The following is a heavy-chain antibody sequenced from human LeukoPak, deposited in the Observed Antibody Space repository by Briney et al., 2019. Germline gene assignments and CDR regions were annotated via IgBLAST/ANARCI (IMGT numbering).Heavy chain of an antibody. J-gene: IGHJ6*02. D-gene: IGHD2/OR15-2a*01. V-gene: IGHV3-7*05. Sequence: GGSLRLSCAASGFTFSSYWMSWVRQAPAKGLERVANIKQDGSEKYYVDSVKGRFTISRDSAKNSLYLQVNSLRAEDTAVYYCASTTISPVGGMDVWGQGTTVTVSS. CDR1: GFTFSSYW. CDR2: IKQDGSEK. CDR3: ASTTISPVGGMDV.